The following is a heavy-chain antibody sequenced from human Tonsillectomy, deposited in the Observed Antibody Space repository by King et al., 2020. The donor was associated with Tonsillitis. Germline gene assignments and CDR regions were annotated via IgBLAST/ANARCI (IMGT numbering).Heavy chain of an antibody. D-gene: IGHD2-2*01. CDR1: GGSISSYY. V-gene: IGHV4-4*07. J-gene: IGHJ5*02. Sequence: QLQESGPRLVKPSETLSLTCTVSGGSISSYYWSWIRQPAGKGLEWIGRIYTSGSTNYNPSLKSRVTMSVDTSKNQFSLKLSSVTAADTAVYYCARDPSYCSSTSCYPSGWFDPWGQGTLVTVSS. CDR3: ARDPSYCSSTSCYPSGWFDP. CDR2: IYTSGST.